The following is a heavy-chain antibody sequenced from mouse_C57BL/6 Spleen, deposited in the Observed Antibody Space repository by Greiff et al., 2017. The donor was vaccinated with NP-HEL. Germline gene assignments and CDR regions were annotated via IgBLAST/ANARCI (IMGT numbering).Heavy chain of an antibody. Sequence: VQLKESGPELVKPGASVKISCKASGYSFTDYNMNWVKQSNGKSLEWIGVINPNYGTTSYNQKFKGKATLTVDQSSSTAYMQLNSLTSEDSAVYYCARQLRNPSYAMDYWGQGTSVTVSS. CDR3: ARQLRNPSYAMDY. CDR1: GYSFTDYN. J-gene: IGHJ4*01. D-gene: IGHD3-2*02. V-gene: IGHV1-39*01. CDR2: INPNYGTT.